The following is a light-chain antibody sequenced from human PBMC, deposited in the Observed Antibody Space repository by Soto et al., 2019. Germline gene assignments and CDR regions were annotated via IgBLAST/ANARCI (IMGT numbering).Light chain of an antibody. CDR1: SSDVGCYNY. CDR3: SSYTSSSTTYV. V-gene: IGLV2-14*01. CDR2: EVS. J-gene: IGLJ1*01. Sequence: QSVLTQPASVSGSPGQSITISCTGTSSDVGCYNYVSLYQQHPGKAPKLMIYEVSNRPSGVSNRFSGSKSGNTASLTISGLQAEDEADYYCSSYTSSSTTYVVGTGTKVTVL.